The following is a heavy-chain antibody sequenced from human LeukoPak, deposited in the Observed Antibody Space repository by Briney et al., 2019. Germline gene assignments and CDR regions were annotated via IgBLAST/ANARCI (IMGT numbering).Heavy chain of an antibody. CDR2: ISSSGSTI. D-gene: IGHD6-19*01. Sequence: RGGSLRLSXAASGFTFSSYEMNWVRQAPGKVLEWVSYISSSGSTIYYADSVKGRFTISRDNAKNSLYLQMNSLRAEDTAVYYCASSSGWSHDAFDIWGQGTMVTVSS. CDR1: GFTFSSYE. CDR3: ASSSGWSHDAFDI. J-gene: IGHJ3*02. V-gene: IGHV3-48*03.